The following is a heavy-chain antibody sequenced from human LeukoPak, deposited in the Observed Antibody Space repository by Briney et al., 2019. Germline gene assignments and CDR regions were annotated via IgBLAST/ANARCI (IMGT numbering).Heavy chain of an antibody. Sequence: ASVKVSCKASGGTFSSYAISWVRQAPGQGLEWMGIINPSGGSTSYAQKFQGRVTMTRDTSTSTVYMELSSLRSEDTAVYYCARESSSGLDYWGQGTLVTVSS. CDR2: INPSGGST. CDR3: ARESSSGLDY. CDR1: GGTFSSYA. J-gene: IGHJ4*02. V-gene: IGHV1-46*01. D-gene: IGHD6-19*01.